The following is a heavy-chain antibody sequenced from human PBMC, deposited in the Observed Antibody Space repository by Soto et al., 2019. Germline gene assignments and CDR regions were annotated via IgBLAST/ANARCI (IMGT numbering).Heavy chain of an antibody. CDR3: AKDRRAGGNSAFYFDF. D-gene: IGHD3-16*01. Sequence: GSLRLSCAAAGFKFSNYAMSWVRQAPGKGLEWVSLISATGGGTYYADSVKGRFTISRDNPHNTLYLQVHSLTAEDTAVYYCAKDRRAGGNSAFYFDFWGQGAQVTVSS. CDR1: GFKFSNYA. J-gene: IGHJ4*02. V-gene: IGHV3-23*01. CDR2: ISATGGGT.